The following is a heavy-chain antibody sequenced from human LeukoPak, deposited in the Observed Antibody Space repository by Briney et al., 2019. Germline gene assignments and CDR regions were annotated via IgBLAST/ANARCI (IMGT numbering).Heavy chain of an antibody. J-gene: IGHJ4*02. D-gene: IGHD3-9*01. CDR2: LGGSDDRT. Sequence: GGSLRLSCVASGFTLSNNAMAWVRQAPGKGLEWVSALGGSDDRTDYADSVQGRFTISRDNSKNTLYLQMNSLRAEDTAVYYCAGGTGFIIKDWGQGTLVTVSS. V-gene: IGHV3-23*01. CDR1: GFTLSNNA. CDR3: AGGTGFIIKD.